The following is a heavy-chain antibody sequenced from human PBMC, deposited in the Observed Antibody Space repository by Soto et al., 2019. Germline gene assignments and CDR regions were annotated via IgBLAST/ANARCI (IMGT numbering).Heavy chain of an antibody. Sequence: GGSLRLSCAASGFTFRSFAMHWVRQAPGKGLECVAVIRHDGSNKFYMDYVKGRFTISRDSSKNTLSLQTNSLRDEDTAVYYCARGRGWLFDIWGPGTQVTVSS. V-gene: IGHV3-30-3*01. CDR3: ARGRGWLFDI. CDR1: GFTFRSFA. J-gene: IGHJ4*02. CDR2: IRHDGSNK. D-gene: IGHD6-19*01.